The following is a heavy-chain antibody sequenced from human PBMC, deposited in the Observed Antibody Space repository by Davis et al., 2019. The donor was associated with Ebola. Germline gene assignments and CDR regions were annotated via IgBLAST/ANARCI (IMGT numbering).Heavy chain of an antibody. CDR2: INTNTGNP. D-gene: IGHD6-6*01. Sequence: ASVKVSCKASGYTFTNYAVNWVRQAPGQGLEWLGWINTNTGNPTYAQGFTGRFVFSLDTSVSTAYLHISSLKAEDTAVYYCAREGNPVPFDYWGQGTLVTVSS. CDR3: AREGNPVPFDY. CDR1: GYTFTNYA. J-gene: IGHJ4*02. V-gene: IGHV7-4-1*02.